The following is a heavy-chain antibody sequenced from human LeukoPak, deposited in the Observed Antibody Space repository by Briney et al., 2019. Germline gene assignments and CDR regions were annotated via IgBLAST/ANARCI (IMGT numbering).Heavy chain of an antibody. CDR2: IKQDGSEK. D-gene: IGHD2-2*01. J-gene: IGHJ3*02. V-gene: IGHV3-7*01. Sequence: GGSLRLSCAASGFTFSSYWMSWVRQAPGKGLEWVANIKQDGSEKYYVDSVKGRFTISRDNAKNSLYLQMNSLRAEDTAVYYCARVAIVVVPAAGDDAFDIWGQRTMVTVSS. CDR1: GFTFSSYW. CDR3: ARVAIVVVPAAGDDAFDI.